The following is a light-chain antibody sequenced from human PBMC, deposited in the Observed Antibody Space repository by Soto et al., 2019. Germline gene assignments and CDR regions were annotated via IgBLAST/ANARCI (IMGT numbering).Light chain of an antibody. CDR3: QQADSFPIT. V-gene: IGKV1-12*01. CDR1: QSVSGW. Sequence: DIQRTQSPSTLSASVGDTVTVTCRASQSVSGWLAWYQKKTGEAPKIMIYDASALPRGVPSRFSGSGFGTDFTLTINRLQTEDFASYDCQQADSFPITFGQGTRLEIK. CDR2: DAS. J-gene: IGKJ5*01.